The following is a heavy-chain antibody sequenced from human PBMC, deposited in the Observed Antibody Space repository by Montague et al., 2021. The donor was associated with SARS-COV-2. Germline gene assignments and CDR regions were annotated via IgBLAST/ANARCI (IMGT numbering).Heavy chain of an antibody. Sequence: SETLSLTCTVSGASISTGSDYWAWLRQRPGRGLEWIGNFYYSGGSTYNPSLRSRVTISADTSKSLFSLKLKSVTAADTAVYYCARERGVIYGGNSAGFDPWGQGTLVTVSS. CDR2: FYYSGGS. V-gene: IGHV4-61*03. CDR1: GASISTGSDY. D-gene: IGHD4-23*01. CDR3: ARERGVIYGGNSAGFDP. J-gene: IGHJ5*02.